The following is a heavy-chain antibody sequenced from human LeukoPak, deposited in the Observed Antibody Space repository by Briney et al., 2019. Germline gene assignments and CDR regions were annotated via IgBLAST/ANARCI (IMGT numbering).Heavy chain of an antibody. Sequence: GGSLRLSCAASGFTFSNAWMSWVRQAPGKGLEWVGRIKSKTDGGTTDYAAPVKGRFTISRDDSKNTLYLQMNSLKTEDTAVYYCSTPRGVRGVFLDFWGQETLVTVSS. D-gene: IGHD3-10*01. CDR3: STPRGVRGVFLDF. J-gene: IGHJ4*02. V-gene: IGHV3-15*01. CDR1: GFTFSNAW. CDR2: IKSKTDGGTT.